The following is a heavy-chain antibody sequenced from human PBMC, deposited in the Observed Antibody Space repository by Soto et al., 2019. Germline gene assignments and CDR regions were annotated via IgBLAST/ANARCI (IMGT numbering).Heavy chain of an antibody. CDR2: IFPSDSDT. CDR1: GYRFTSYW. Sequence: GESLKISCRTSGYRFTSYWIAWVRQMPGKGLEWMGIIFPSDSDTRYSPSFQGQVTISADRSTSTVFLQWASMKASDTAVYFCARKDKSGYFNWFDPWGQGTLVTVSS. J-gene: IGHJ5*02. V-gene: IGHV5-51*01. D-gene: IGHD3-22*01. CDR3: ARKDKSGYFNWFDP.